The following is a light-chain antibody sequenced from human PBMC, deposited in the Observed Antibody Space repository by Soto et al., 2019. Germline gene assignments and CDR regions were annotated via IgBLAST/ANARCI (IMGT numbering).Light chain of an antibody. Sequence: QSVLTQPASVSGSPGQSITISCTGTSSDIGAYNYVSWYQQHPGKAPKLLIYDVNYRPSGVSNRLSGSKSGNTASLTISGLQAEDEADYYCSSYAISSADVFGTGTKLTVL. J-gene: IGLJ1*01. CDR3: SSYAISSADV. CDR1: SSDIGAYNY. V-gene: IGLV2-14*01. CDR2: DVN.